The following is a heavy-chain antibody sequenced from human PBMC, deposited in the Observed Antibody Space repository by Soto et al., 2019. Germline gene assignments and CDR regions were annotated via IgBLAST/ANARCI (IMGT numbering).Heavy chain of an antibody. CDR3: ASGLFHWLSYYYYGMDV. CDR1: GGSISGYY. V-gene: IGHV4-59*01. Sequence: PSETLSLTCTVSGGSISGYYWSWIRQPPGKGLEWIGYMYNTGSTVYNPSFKSRVTISVDTSKNQFSLKLNSVTAADTAAYYCASGLFHWLSYYYYGMDVWGQGTTVTVSS. J-gene: IGHJ6*02. CDR2: MYNTGST. D-gene: IGHD3-9*01.